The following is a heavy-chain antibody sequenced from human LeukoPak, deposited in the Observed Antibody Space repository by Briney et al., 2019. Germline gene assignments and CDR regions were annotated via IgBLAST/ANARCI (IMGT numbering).Heavy chain of an antibody. J-gene: IGHJ4*02. D-gene: IGHD3-22*01. Sequence: GGSLRLSCAASGFTFSSYWMHWVRQAPGKGLVWVSRINSDGSSTSYADSVKGRFTISRDNAKNTLYLQMNSLRAEDTAVYYCARNHYDSSGYYSSGPEPFHYWGQGTLVTVSS. V-gene: IGHV3-74*01. CDR3: ARNHYDSSGYYSSGPEPFHY. CDR1: GFTFSSYW. CDR2: INSDGSST.